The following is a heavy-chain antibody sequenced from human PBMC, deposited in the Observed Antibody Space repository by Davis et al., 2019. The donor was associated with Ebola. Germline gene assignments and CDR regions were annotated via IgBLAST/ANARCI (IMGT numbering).Heavy chain of an antibody. D-gene: IGHD1-26*01. CDR1: GFTFDDYA. J-gene: IGHJ4*02. Sequence: PGGSLRLSCAASGFTFDDYAMHWVRHVPGKGLEWVSGISWNSVGIGYADSVEGRFTISRDNAKNSLYLQMNSLSAEDTALYYCAKDIVSDSGSYIGHLDYWGQGTLVTVSS. CDR2: ISWNSVGI. V-gene: IGHV3-9*01. CDR3: AKDIVSDSGSYIGHLDY.